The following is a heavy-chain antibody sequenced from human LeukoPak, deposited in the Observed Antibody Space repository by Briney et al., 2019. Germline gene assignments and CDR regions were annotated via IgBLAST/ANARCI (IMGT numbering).Heavy chain of an antibody. D-gene: IGHD3-16*01. Sequence: GGSLRLSCSASGFIFSTSSMKWFRQAPGKALEWVSAISGTSVHIYYADSVKGRFTISRDNVKESLYLQMSNLRAEDTAVYFCARGGGLDVWGQGATVTVSS. CDR1: GFIFSTSS. CDR2: ISGTSVHI. CDR3: ARGGGLDV. J-gene: IGHJ6*02. V-gene: IGHV3-21*04.